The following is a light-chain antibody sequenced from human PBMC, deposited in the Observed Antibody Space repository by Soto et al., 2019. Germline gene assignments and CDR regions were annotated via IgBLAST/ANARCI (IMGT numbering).Light chain of an antibody. CDR1: HDISRW. J-gene: IGKJ1*01. CDR2: AAA. Sequence: DVQMTQSPSSVSSSFGCICTSTCRASHDISRWLTWYQVRPGKAPKALIYAAASLQSGVPSRFSGSGSGTEYTLTISSLQPEDFATYYCQQATDFPPTFGHGTNVDIK. V-gene: IGKV1-12*01. CDR3: QQATDFPPT.